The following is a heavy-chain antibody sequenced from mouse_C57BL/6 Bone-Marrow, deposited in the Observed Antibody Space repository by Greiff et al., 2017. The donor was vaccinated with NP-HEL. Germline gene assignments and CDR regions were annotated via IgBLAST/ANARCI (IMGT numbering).Heavy chain of an antibody. CDR3: NGNYWYMEV. J-gene: IGHJ1*03. D-gene: IGHD2-1*01. Sequence: QVQLKQPGAELVRPGTSVKLSCKASGYTFTSYWMHWVKQRPGQGLEWIGVIDPSDSYTNYNQKFKGKATLTVDTSSSTAYMPLSSLTSEDSAVYYGNGNYWYMEVWGKGTTVTVSS. V-gene: IGHV1-59*01. CDR1: GYTFTSYW. CDR2: IDPSDSYT.